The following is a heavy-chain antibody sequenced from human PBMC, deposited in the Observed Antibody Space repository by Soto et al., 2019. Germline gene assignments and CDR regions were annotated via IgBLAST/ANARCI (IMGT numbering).Heavy chain of an antibody. CDR3: ARDSRRVGATSDLDS. J-gene: IGHJ4*02. V-gene: IGHV3-7*01. CDR1: GFTFSNYW. CDR2: IKEDGSEK. Sequence: PGGSLRLSCAASGFTFSNYWMSWVRQAPGKGLEWLANIKEDGSEKYFVDSVRGRFTISRDNAKNSLYLQMNSLRAEDAALYYCARDSRRVGATSDLDSWGQGTLVTVS. D-gene: IGHD1-26*01.